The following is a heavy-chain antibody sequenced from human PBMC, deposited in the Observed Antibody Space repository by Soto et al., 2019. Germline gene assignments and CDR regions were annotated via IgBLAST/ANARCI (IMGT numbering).Heavy chain of an antibody. CDR1: GFTFSSYA. Sequence: QVQLVESGGGVVQPGRSLRLSCAASGFTFSSYAMHWVRQAPGKGLEWVAVISYDGSNKYYADSVKGRFTISRDNSKNTLYLQMNSLRAEDTAVYYCARDLTRLQQLVMVYYYYGMDVWGQGTTVTVSS. CDR3: ARDLTRLQQLVMVYYYYGMDV. V-gene: IGHV3-30-3*01. D-gene: IGHD6-13*01. J-gene: IGHJ6*02. CDR2: ISYDGSNK.